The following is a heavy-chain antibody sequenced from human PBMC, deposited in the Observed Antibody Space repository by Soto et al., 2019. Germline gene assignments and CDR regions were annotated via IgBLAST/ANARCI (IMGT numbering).Heavy chain of an antibody. CDR2: IYWDDDK. D-gene: IGHD3-3*01. J-gene: IGHJ4*02. V-gene: IGHV2-5*02. CDR3: AHRVLRTVFGLVTTTAIYFDS. CDR1: GFSLTTSGVG. Sequence: QITLNESGPTVVRPTETLTLTCRFSGFSLTTSGVGVGWVRQSPGKALEWLALIYWDDDKRYSESLKSRLTITKDTSKNQVVLTVANLDPTDTATYYCAHRVLRTVFGLVTTTAIYFDSWGQGTPVAVSS.